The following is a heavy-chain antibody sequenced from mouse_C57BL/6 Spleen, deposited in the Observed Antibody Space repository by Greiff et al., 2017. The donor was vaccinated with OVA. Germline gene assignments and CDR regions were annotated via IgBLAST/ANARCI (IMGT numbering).Heavy chain of an antibody. J-gene: IGHJ2*01. Sequence: VKLMESGPELVKPGASVKISCKASGYAFSSSWMNWVKQRPGKGLEWIGRIYPGDGDTNYNGKFKGKATLTADKSSSKAYMQLSSLTSEDSAVYFCARVSYDYDYWGQGTTLTVSS. D-gene: IGHD2-4*01. CDR2: IYPGDGDT. CDR1: GYAFSSSW. CDR3: ARVSYDYDY. V-gene: IGHV1-82*01.